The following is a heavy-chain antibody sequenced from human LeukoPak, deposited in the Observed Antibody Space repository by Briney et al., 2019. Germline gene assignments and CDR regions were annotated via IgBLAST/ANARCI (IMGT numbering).Heavy chain of an antibody. CDR3: ASWGSYRWDY. Sequence: PRGSLSLFCAASGFTFTIYWMHWARHAPGGGLLWVSRLKQDGRTTSYADSVRGRFTMSRNDAKNTVYLQKNGLRAEDTAVYYCASWGSYRWDYWGQGTLVTVSS. CDR1: GFTFTIYW. V-gene: IGHV3-74*01. J-gene: IGHJ4*02. CDR2: LKQDGRTT. D-gene: IGHD1-26*01.